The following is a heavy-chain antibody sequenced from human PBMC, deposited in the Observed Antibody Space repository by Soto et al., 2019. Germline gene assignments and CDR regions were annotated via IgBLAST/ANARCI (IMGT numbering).Heavy chain of an antibody. CDR3: ARSVWFGELLPSPYYYYGMDV. V-gene: IGHV3-48*02. J-gene: IGHJ6*02. D-gene: IGHD3-10*01. CDR2: ISSSSSTI. CDR1: GFTFSSYS. Sequence: GGSLRLSCAASGFTFSSYSMNWVRQAPGKGLEWVSYISSSSSTIYYADSVKGRFTISRDNAKNSPYLQMNSLRDEDTAVYYCARSVWFGELLPSPYYYYGMDVWGQGTMVTVSS.